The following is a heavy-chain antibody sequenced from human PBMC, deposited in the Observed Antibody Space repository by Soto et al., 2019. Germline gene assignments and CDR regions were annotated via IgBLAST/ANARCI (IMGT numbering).Heavy chain of an antibody. J-gene: IGHJ4*02. CDR2: MNPNSGNT. D-gene: IGHD2-15*01. V-gene: IGHV1-8*01. Sequence: ASVKVSCKASGYTFTSYDINWVRQATGQGLEWMGWMNPNSGNTGYAQKFQGRVTMTRNTSISTAYMELSSLRSEDTAVYYCAGGHRVAGRRIFEYWGQGSLVRVSS. CDR3: AGGHRVAGRRIFEY. CDR1: GYTFTSYD.